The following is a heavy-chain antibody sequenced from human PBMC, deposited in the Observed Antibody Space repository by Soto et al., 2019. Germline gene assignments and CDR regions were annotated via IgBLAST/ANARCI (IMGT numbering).Heavy chain of an antibody. D-gene: IGHD6-19*01. V-gene: IGHV3-33*01. CDR1: GFTFSSYG. CDR3: ARTQRSCWYFDY. Sequence: QVQLVESGGGVVQPGRSLRLSCAASGFTFSSYGMNWVRQAPGKGLEWVAVIWYDGSNKYYADAVKGLFTISRDNSKNTLYLQMNSLRAEDTAVYYCARTQRSCWYFDYWGQGTLVTVSS. J-gene: IGHJ4*02. CDR2: IWYDGSNK.